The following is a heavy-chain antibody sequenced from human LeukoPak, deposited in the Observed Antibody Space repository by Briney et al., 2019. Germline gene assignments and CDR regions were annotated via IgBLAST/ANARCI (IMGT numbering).Heavy chain of an antibody. J-gene: IGHJ4*02. V-gene: IGHV3-11*01. CDR3: ARGRDTAMVDNFDY. D-gene: IGHD5-18*01. Sequence: PGGSLRLSCAASGFTLSDYYMSWIRQAPGKGLEWVSYISSSGSTIYYADSVKGRFTISRDNAKNSLYLQMNSLRAEDTAVYYCARGRDTAMVDNFDYWGQGTLVTVSS. CDR1: GFTLSDYY. CDR2: ISSSGSTI.